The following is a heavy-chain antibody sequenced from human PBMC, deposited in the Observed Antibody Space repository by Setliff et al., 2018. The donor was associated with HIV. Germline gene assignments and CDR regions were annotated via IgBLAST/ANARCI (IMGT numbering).Heavy chain of an antibody. CDR3: ARLRGYFYGHGRYFDY. CDR1: DDSFSSHF. V-gene: IGHV4-59*11. CDR2: IYYSGST. Sequence: SETLSLTCSVSDDSFSSHFWSWIRQPPGKGLEYIGYIYYSGSTNYNPSLKSRVTISIDMSKNQVSLTLNSVTAADTALYYCARLRGYFYGHGRYFDYWGQGTLVTVS. D-gene: IGHD5-18*01. J-gene: IGHJ4*02.